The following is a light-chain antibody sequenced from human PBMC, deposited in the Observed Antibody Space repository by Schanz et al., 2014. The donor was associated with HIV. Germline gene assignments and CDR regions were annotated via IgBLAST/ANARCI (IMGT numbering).Light chain of an antibody. Sequence: QSALTQPASVSGSPGQSITISCTGTSSDVGGYKHVSWYQQYPGKAPKLIIFDVDNRPSGVSWRFSASKSGNTASLTISGLQAEDEADYYCCSYAGSSTWVFGGGTKLTVL. CDR2: DVD. CDR3: CSYAGSSTWV. CDR1: SSDVGGYKH. J-gene: IGLJ3*02. V-gene: IGLV2-23*02.